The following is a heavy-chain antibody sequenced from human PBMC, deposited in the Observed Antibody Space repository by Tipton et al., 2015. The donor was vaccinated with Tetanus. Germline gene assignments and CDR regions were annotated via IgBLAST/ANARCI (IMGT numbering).Heavy chain of an antibody. J-gene: IGHJ4*02. Sequence: SLRLSCAVSGFTFSSSWMSWVRQVPGKGLEWVANINGGGNEKYYVDSVKGRFTISRDNAKNSLYLQMNSLTAEDTAVYYCARDLDGYCSSTNCYRGYFDYWGRGTLVTVSS. CDR1: GFTFSSSW. D-gene: IGHD2-2*03. CDR3: ARDLDGYCSSTNCYRGYFDY. V-gene: IGHV3-7*03. CDR2: INGGGNEK.